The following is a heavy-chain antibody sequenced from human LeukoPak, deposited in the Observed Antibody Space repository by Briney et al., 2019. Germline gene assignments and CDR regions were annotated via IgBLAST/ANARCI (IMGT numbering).Heavy chain of an antibody. CDR2: IHTSGST. J-gene: IGHJ6*03. V-gene: IGHV4-4*07. CDR3: ASTSGSYYLSNYYYYYMDV. CDR1: GVSISSYY. Sequence: SETLSLTCTVSGVSISSYYWSWIRQPAGKGLEWIGRIHTSGSTKYNPSLKSRVTISVDTSKNQFSLKLSSVTAADTAVYYCASTSGSYYLSNYYYYYMDVWGKGTTVTVSS. D-gene: IGHD1-26*01.